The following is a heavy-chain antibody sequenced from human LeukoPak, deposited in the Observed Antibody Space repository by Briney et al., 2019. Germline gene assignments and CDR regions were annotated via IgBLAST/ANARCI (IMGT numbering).Heavy chain of an antibody. CDR2: IYPGDSAT. V-gene: IGHV5-51*01. Sequence: GESLKISCKGFGYSFTNYWIGWVRQMPGKGLEWMGIIYPGDSATRYSPSFQGQVTISADKSISTAYLQWSSLKASDTAMYYCARLGRYDNSGYYYAYWGQGIQVTVSS. CDR3: ARLGRYDNSGYYYAY. CDR1: GYSFTNYW. J-gene: IGHJ4*02. D-gene: IGHD3-22*01.